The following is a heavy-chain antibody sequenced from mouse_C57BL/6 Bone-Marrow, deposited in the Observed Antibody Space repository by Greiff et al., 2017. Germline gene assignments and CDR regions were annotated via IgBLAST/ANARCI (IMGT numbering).Heavy chain of an antibody. V-gene: IGHV5-4*01. J-gene: IGHJ4*01. CDR3: AREEDGYNGGGYYAMDY. D-gene: IGHD2-3*01. CDR2: ISDGGSYT. Sequence: EVQVVESGGGLVKPGGSLKLSCAASGFTFSSYAMSWVRQTPEKRLEWVATISDGGSYTYYPDNVKGRFTISRDNAKNNLYLQMSHLKSEDTAMYYCAREEDGYNGGGYYAMDYWGQGTSVTVSS. CDR1: GFTFSSYA.